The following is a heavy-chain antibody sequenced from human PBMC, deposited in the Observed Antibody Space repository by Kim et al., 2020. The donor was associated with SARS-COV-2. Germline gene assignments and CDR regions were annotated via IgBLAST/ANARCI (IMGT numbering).Heavy chain of an antibody. CDR1: GFTFNSYA. Sequence: GGSLRLSCAASGFTFNSYAMRWVRQAPGKGLEWVSAIRCSGGSTYYADSVKGRFTISRDNSKNTLYLQMNSLRAEDTAVYYCAKAVSRSTIFGVVPRWGRDVWGQGTAVPVPS. V-gene: IGHV3-23*01. J-gene: IGHJ6*01. CDR3: AKAVSRSTIFGVVPRWGRDV. D-gene: IGHD3-3*01. CDR2: IRCSGGST.